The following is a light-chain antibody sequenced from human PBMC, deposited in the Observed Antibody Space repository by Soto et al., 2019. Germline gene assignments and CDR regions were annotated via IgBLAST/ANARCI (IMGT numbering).Light chain of an antibody. CDR1: HIFRNNY. V-gene: IGKV3-20*01. Sequence: EIVLTQSPGTLSLSPGERATLSCRASHIFRNNYVAWYQQNPGQAPRLLIYGASNGATGIPDRFSGSGSGTDFTLTISRLEREDFAAYYCQQYGSSGTFGQGTKVDIK. J-gene: IGKJ1*01. CDR3: QQYGSSGT. CDR2: GAS.